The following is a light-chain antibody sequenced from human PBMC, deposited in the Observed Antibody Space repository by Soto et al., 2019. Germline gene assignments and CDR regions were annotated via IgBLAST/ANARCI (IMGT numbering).Light chain of an antibody. CDR1: QSVSDY. Sequence: EIVLTQSPATLSLSPGERATLSCRASQSVSDYLAWYQQKPGQAPRLLMYDVSTRATGIPARFSGSGSGTVFTLTISSLEPEDFAVYYCQQRGDWPPWTFGQGTKVEIK. CDR3: QQRGDWPPWT. V-gene: IGKV3-11*01. CDR2: DVS. J-gene: IGKJ1*01.